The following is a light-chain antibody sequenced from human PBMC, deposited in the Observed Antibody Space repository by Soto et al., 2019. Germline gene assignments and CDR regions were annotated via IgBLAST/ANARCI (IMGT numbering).Light chain of an antibody. CDR2: AAS. CDR3: QQSYSTPYT. Sequence: DIQMTQSPSSLSASVGDRVTITCRTRQSITNYLNWYQQKPGKAPKLLIYAASTLHSGVPSRFSGSGSGTDFTLTISSLQPEDFATYLCQQSYSTPYTFGQGTKLEIK. CDR1: QSITNY. V-gene: IGKV1-39*01. J-gene: IGKJ2*01.